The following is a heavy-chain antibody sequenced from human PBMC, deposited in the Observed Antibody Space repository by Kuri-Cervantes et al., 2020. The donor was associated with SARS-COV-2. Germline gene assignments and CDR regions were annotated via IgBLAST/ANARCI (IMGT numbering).Heavy chain of an antibody. V-gene: IGHV4-34*01. CDR1: GGSFSAYY. CDR2: INHSGST. J-gene: IGHJ4*02. Sequence: GSLRLSCAVYGGSFSAYYWSWIRQPPGKGLEWIGEINHSGSTNYNPSLKSRVTISVDTSKHQLSLKLSSVTAADTAVYYCARRHYDFWSGSMLDYWGQGTLVTVSS. CDR3: ARRHYDFWSGSMLDY. D-gene: IGHD3-3*01.